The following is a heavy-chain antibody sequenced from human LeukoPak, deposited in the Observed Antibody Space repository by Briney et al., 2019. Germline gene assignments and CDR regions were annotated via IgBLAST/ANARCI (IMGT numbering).Heavy chain of an antibody. CDR2: IIPIFGTA. CDR1: GGTFSSYA. Sequence: SVKVSCKASGGTFSSYAISWVRQAPGQGLEWMGGIIPIFGTANYAQKFQGRVTITADESTSTAYMELSSLRSEDTAVYYCAREGVGRGAYSPIDYWGQGTLVTVSS. CDR3: AREGVGRGAYSPIDY. V-gene: IGHV1-69*13. J-gene: IGHJ4*02. D-gene: IGHD6-13*01.